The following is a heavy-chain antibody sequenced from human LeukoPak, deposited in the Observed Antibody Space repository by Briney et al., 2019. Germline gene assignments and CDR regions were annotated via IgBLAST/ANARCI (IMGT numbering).Heavy chain of an antibody. V-gene: IGHV1-18*01. J-gene: IGHJ4*02. CDR1: GYTFTSYG. CDR2: ISTYTGDT. CDR3: TRATIPAAGIDY. Sequence: ASVNVCCKASGYTFTSYGVSWVRQAPGQGLEWMGWISTYTGDTNYAQKLQGRLTMTTDTSASTAFMELRSLTSDDTAVYYCTRATIPAAGIDYWGQGTLVTVSS. D-gene: IGHD6-13*01.